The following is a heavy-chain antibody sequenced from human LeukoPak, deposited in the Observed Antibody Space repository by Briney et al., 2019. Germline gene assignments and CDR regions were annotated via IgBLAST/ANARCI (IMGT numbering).Heavy chain of an antibody. CDR3: ATYDPLDY. CDR1: GFTFSNYT. D-gene: IGHD5-12*01. Sequence: GGSLRLSCAASGFTFSNYTMNWVRQAPGKGLEWVSSISSSSTYIYYADSLKGRFTISRDNSKNTLYLQMNSLRAEDTAVYYCATYDPLDYWGQGTLVTVSS. V-gene: IGHV3-21*01. CDR2: ISSSSTYI. J-gene: IGHJ4*02.